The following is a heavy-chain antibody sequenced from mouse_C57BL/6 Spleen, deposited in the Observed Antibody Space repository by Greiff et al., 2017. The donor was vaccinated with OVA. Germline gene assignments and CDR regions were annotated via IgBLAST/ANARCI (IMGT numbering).Heavy chain of an antibody. J-gene: IGHJ1*03. CDR2: IDPSDSYT. V-gene: IGHV1-50*01. D-gene: IGHD1-1*01. Sequence: QVQLQQPGAELVKPGASVKLSCKASGYTFTSYWMQWVKQRPGQGLEWIGEIDPSDSYTNYNQKFKGKATLTVDTSSSTAYMQLSSLTSEDSAVYYCARPHYGSSYGYFDVWGTGTTVTVSS. CDR3: ARPHYGSSYGYFDV. CDR1: GYTFTSYW.